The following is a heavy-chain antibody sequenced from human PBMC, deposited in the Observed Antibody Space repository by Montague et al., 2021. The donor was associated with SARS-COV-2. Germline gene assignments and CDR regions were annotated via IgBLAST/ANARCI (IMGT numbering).Heavy chain of an antibody. CDR3: ATGYSSGWSHQYYFDY. Sequence: SLRLSCAASGFTFSSYDMHWVRQATGKGLEWVSAICTAGDTYYPGSVKGRFTISRENAKNSLYLQMNSLRAGDTAVYYCATGYSSGWSHQYYFDYWGQGTLVTVSS. CDR2: ICTAGDT. J-gene: IGHJ4*02. D-gene: IGHD6-19*01. CDR1: GFTFSSYD. V-gene: IGHV3-13*04.